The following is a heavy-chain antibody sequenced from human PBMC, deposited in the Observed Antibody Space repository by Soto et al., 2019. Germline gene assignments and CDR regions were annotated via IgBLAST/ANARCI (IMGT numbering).Heavy chain of an antibody. CDR2: ISGSGGST. J-gene: IGHJ4*02. CDR3: AKGMGIYYDFWSGYYDY. D-gene: IGHD3-3*01. V-gene: IGHV3-23*01. CDR1: GFTFSSYA. Sequence: QLGGSLRLSCAASGFTFSSYAMSWVRQAPGKGLEWVSAISGSGGSTYYADSVKGRFTISRDNSKNTLYLQMNSLRAEDTAVYYCAKGMGIYYDFWSGYYDYWGQGTLVTVSS.